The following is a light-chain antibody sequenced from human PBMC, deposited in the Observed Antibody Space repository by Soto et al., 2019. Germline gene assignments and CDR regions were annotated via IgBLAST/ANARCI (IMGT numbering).Light chain of an antibody. Sequence: EIVLTQSPGTLSLSPGERATLSCRASQSVTSGYLAWYQQKPGQSPRLLMYGASSRATGVPDRFSGSGSGTDFTLTITRLEPEDFAVYYCHQYGTSPLTFGIGTKVEIK. CDR3: HQYGTSPLT. V-gene: IGKV3-20*01. CDR2: GAS. J-gene: IGKJ4*01. CDR1: QSVTSGY.